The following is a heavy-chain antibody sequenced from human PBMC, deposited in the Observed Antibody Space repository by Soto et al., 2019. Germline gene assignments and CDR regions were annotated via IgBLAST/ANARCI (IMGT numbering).Heavy chain of an antibody. CDR1: GGSISSYY. Sequence: SETLSLTCTVSGGSISSYYWSWIRQPPGKGLEWIGYIYYSGSTNYNPSLKSRVTIPVDTSKNQFSLKLSSVTAADTAVYYCARGPLGITIFGVVITEGYYYYMDVWGKGTTVTVSS. CDR2: IYYSGST. D-gene: IGHD3-3*01. J-gene: IGHJ6*03. CDR3: ARGPLGITIFGVVITEGYYYYMDV. V-gene: IGHV4-59*08.